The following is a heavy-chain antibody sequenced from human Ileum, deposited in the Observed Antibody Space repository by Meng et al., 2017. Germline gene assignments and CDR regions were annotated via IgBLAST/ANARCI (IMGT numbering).Heavy chain of an antibody. CDR2: IFDTGHP. D-gene: IGHD2-2*03. J-gene: IGHJ5*02. CDR3: AASLDGSRFDP. V-gene: IGHV4-30-4*01. CDR1: GCSISSGDYY. Sequence: VQLPDSGPGLVKPSQTLSLTCTVSGCSISSGDYYWSWIRQPPGKGLEWIGYIFDTGHPYYSPPLRSRLSISMDTSKNQFSLRLTSVTAADTAVYYCAASLDGSRFDPWGQGTLVTVSS.